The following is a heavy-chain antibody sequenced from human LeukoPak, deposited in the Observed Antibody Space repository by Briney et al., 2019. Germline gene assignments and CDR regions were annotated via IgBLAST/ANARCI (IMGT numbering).Heavy chain of an antibody. D-gene: IGHD3-9*01. V-gene: IGHV1-24*01. CDR1: GYTLTELS. Sequence: ASVKVSCKVSGYTLTELSMHWVRQAPGKGLEWMGGFDPEDGETIYAQKFQGRVTMTEDTSTDTAYMELSSLRSEDTAVYYCATRSGLLRYSSGYYGMDVWGQGTTVTVSS. J-gene: IGHJ6*02. CDR3: ATRSGLLRYSSGYYGMDV. CDR2: FDPEDGET.